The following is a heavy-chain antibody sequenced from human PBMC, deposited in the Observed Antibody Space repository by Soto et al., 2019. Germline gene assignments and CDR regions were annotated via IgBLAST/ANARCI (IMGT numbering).Heavy chain of an antibody. CDR3: AKWHQEVVGATVGDAFDI. V-gene: IGHV3-23*01. Sequence: EVQLLESGGGLVQPGGSLRLSCAASGFTFSSYAMSWVRQAPGKGLEWVSAISGSGGSTYYADSVKGRFTISRDNSKNTLYLQMKSLRDEDTAVYYCAKWHQEVVGATVGDAFDIWGQGTMVTVSS. J-gene: IGHJ3*02. CDR1: GFTFSSYA. CDR2: ISGSGGST. D-gene: IGHD1-26*01.